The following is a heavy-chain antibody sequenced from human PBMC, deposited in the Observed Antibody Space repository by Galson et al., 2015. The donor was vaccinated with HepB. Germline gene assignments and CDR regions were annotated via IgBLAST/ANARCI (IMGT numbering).Heavy chain of an antibody. CDR3: ATAMEYSSGWYYFDY. CDR1: GYTLTELS. CDR2: FDPEDGET. D-gene: IGHD6-19*01. V-gene: IGHV1-24*01. J-gene: IGHJ4*02. Sequence: SVKVSCKVSGYTLTELSMHWVRQAPGKGLEWMGGFDPEDGETIYAQKFQGRVTMAEDTSTDTAYMELSSLRSEDTAVYYCATAMEYSSGWYYFDYWGQGTLVTVSS.